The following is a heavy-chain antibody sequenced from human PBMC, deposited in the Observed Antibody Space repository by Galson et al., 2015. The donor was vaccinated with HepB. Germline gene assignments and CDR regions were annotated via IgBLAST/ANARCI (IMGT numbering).Heavy chain of an antibody. CDR2: ISYDGSNK. CDR3: ARDGSAKDTYYDYVWGSYRISYFDY. V-gene: IGHV3-30*04. D-gene: IGHD3-16*02. Sequence: SLRLSCADSGFTFSSSSMSWVRQAPGKGLEWVAVISYDGSNKYYADSVKGRFTISRDNSKNTLYLQMNSLRAEDTAVYYCARDGSAKDTYYDYVWGSYRISYFDYWGQGTLVTVSS. CDR1: GFTFSSSS. J-gene: IGHJ4*02.